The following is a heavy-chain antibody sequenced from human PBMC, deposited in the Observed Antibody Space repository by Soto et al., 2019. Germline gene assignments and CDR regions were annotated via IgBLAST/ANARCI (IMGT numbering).Heavy chain of an antibody. D-gene: IGHD6-13*01. CDR2: ISSSSSYI. V-gene: IGHV3-21*01. Sequence: PGGSLRLSCAASGFTFSSFSMNWVRQAPGKGLEWVSSISSSSSYIYYADSVKGRFTISRDNAKNSLYLQMNSLRAEDTAVYYCARDGYSSRIYYYYMDVWGKGTTVTVSS. CDR1: GFTFSSFS. J-gene: IGHJ6*03. CDR3: ARDGYSSRIYYYYMDV.